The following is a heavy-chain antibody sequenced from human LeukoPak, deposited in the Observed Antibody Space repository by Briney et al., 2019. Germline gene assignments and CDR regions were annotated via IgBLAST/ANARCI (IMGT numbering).Heavy chain of an antibody. CDR3: VSFYETY. CDR2: ISSSSSSYI. J-gene: IGHJ4*02. V-gene: IGHV3-21*01. D-gene: IGHD2/OR15-2a*01. CDR1: GFTFSSYS. Sequence: GGSLRLSCAASGFTFSSYSMNWVRQAPGKGLEWVSSISSSSSSYIYYADSVKGRFTISKDNAKNTVYLQMNNLRAEDTAVYYCVSFYETYWGRGTLVTVSS.